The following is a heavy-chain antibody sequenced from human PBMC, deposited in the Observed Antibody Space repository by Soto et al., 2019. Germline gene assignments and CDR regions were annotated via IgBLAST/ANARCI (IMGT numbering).Heavy chain of an antibody. CDR1: GFTFNTYG. J-gene: IGHJ4*02. V-gene: IGHV3-30*18. CDR2: ISYDGSNN. Sequence: GGSLRLSCAASGFTFNTYGMRWVRQAPGKGLEWVAAISYDGSNNYYVDSVKGRFAISRDNSKNTLYLQMNSLRVEDTAVYYCAKAQRGSGTHFDYWGRGSLVTVSS. D-gene: IGHD3-16*01. CDR3: AKAQRGSGTHFDY.